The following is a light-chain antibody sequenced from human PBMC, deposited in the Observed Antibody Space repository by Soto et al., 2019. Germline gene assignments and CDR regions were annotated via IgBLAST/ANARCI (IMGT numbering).Light chain of an antibody. J-gene: IGKJ2*01. CDR2: AAS. CDR1: QSISSY. V-gene: IGKV1-39*01. CDR3: QQSYSTPRT. Sequence: DIQMTQSPSSLSASVGDRVTITCRARQSISSYLNWYQQKPGKAPKLLIYAASSLQSGVPSRFSGSGSATDFTLAISSLQPEDFETYYCQQSYSTPRTFGQGTKLESK.